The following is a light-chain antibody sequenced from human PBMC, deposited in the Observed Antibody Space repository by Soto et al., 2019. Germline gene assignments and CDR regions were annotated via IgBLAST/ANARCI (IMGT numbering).Light chain of an antibody. CDR1: QSVSSY. J-gene: IGKJ1*01. CDR2: DAS. CDR3: QQYSSSPWT. Sequence: EIVLTQSPATLSLSPGERATLSCRASQSVSSYLAWYQQKPGQAPRLLIYDASNRATGIPARFSGSGSGTDFTLTISSLEPEDFAVYYCQQYSSSPWTFGQGTKVELK. V-gene: IGKV3-11*01.